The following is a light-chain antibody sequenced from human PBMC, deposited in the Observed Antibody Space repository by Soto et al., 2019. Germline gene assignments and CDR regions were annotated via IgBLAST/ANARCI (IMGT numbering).Light chain of an antibody. J-gene: IGLJ2*01. CDR1: RSDIGSNY. CDR3: ASWDDNLSVPI. V-gene: IGLV1-47*01. CDR2: RNH. Sequence: QPVLTQPPSASGTSGQTVTISCSGSRSDIGSNYVYWYQHLPGMAPKLLIYRNHQRPSGVPDRISGSKSGTSASLAIIGLRSDDEGDYYCASWDDNLSVPIFGGGTKVTVL.